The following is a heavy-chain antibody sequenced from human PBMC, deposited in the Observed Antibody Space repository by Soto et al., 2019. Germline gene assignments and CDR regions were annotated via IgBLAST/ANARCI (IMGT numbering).Heavy chain of an antibody. CDR2: IIPIFGTA. J-gene: IGHJ4*02. D-gene: IGHD3-22*01. CDR3: ASHYDSSGYYYRGLDY. V-gene: IGHV1-69*12. Sequence: QVQLVQSGAEVKKPGSSVKVSCKASGGTFSSYAISWVRQAPGQGLEWMGGIIPIFGTADYAQKFQGRVTITADESTCTAYRELSSLRSEDTDVYYCASHYDSSGYYYRGLDYWGQGTLVTVSS. CDR1: GGTFSSYA.